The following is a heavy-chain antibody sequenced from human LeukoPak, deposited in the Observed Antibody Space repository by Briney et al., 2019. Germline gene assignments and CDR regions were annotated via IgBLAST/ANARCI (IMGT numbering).Heavy chain of an antibody. J-gene: IGHJ6*02. D-gene: IGHD4-17*01. CDR1: GFTFSSYA. CDR3: ARDIPTTMMYYYYGMDV. V-gene: IGHV3-23*01. Sequence: GGSLRLSCAASGFTFSSYAMSWVRQAPGKGLEWVSAISGSGGSTYYADSVKGRFTISRDNSKNTLYLQMNSLRAEDTAVYYCARDIPTTMMYYYYGMDVWGQGTTVTVSS. CDR2: ISGSGGST.